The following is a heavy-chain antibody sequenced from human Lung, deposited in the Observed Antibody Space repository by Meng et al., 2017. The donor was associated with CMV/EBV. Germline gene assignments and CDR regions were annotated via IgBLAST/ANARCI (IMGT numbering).Heavy chain of an antibody. CDR1: GGSFSGYS. D-gene: IGHD1-14*01. Sequence: SXTLSLXCAVYGGSFSGYSWNWIRQPPGKGLEWIGEINHSGSATYNPSLRSRVTISVDTSKNQFSLKVSSVTAADTAVYYCARAAEKRARGLLRKPRFYYYGMDVXGQGXTVTVSS. CDR2: INHSGSA. J-gene: IGHJ6*02. V-gene: IGHV4-34*01. CDR3: ARAAEKRARGLLRKPRFYYYGMDV.